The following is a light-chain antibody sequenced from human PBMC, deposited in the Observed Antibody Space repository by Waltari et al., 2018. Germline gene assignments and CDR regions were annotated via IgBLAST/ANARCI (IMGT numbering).Light chain of an antibody. CDR1: QSIARW. CDR2: QAS. J-gene: IGKJ1*01. CDR3: QQYNTYLGT. V-gene: IGKV1-5*03. Sequence: DIQMTQSPSTLSASVGDRVTIPCRASQSIARWLAWYRQKPGRAPKLLVYQASTLQDGVPSRFSGSGSGTDFTLTINSLQADDFATYYCQQYNTYLGTFGQGTKVDIK.